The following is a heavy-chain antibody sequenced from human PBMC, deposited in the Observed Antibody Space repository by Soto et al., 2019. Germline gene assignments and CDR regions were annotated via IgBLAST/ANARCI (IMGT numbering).Heavy chain of an antibody. D-gene: IGHD3-22*01. CDR3: ARHNPYDTSGYSVDY. Sequence: GGSLRLSCEASGFTFRTYSMHWVRQAPGKGLVWVSRISSEGSSTSYADSVKGRFTISRDNAKNTLYLQMNSLRAEDTAVYYCARHNPYDTSGYSVDYWGQGTLVTVSS. CDR2: ISSEGSST. J-gene: IGHJ4*02. V-gene: IGHV3-74*01. CDR1: GFTFRTYS.